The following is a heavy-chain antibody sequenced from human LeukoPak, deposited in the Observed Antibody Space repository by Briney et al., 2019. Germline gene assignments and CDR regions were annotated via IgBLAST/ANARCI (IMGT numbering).Heavy chain of an antibody. CDR3: ARGRSTAMDPAYYFDY. J-gene: IGHJ4*02. Sequence: ASVKVSCTASGYTFTSYYMHWVRQAPGQGLEWMGIINPSGGSTSYAQKFQGRVTMTRDTSTSTVYMELSSLRSEDTAVYYCARGRSTAMDPAYYFDYWGQGTLVTVSS. V-gene: IGHV1-46*01. CDR2: INPSGGST. CDR1: GYTFTSYY. D-gene: IGHD5-18*01.